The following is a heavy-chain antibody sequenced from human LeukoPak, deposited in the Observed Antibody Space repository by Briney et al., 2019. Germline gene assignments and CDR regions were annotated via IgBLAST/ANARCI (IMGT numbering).Heavy chain of an antibody. CDR2: ISDRGVIT. J-gene: IGHJ3*02. D-gene: IGHD2-8*02. CDR1: GFTFSGYA. Sequence: GGSLRLSCAASGFTFSGYAMSWVRQAPGKGLEWVSTISDRGVITYYADSVKGRFTISRDNSKNTLYLQMNSLRAEDTAVYYCAKDAPGAGGYDIWGQGTMASVSS. CDR3: AKDAPGAGGYDI. V-gene: IGHV3-23*01.